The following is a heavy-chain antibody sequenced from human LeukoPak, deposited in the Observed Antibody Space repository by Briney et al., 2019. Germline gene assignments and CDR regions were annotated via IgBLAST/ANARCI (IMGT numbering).Heavy chain of an antibody. CDR1: GFTFSNFG. J-gene: IGHJ5*02. CDR2: IWYDGSNK. Sequence: GGSLRLSCVASGFTFSNFGMHWVRQAPGKGLEWVAVIWYDGSNKYYADSVKGRFAISRDDSKNTLYLQMSSLRVEDTAVYYCARDRSVLWFDPWGQGTLVTVSS. CDR3: ARDRSVLWFDP. V-gene: IGHV3-33*01. D-gene: IGHD3-10*02.